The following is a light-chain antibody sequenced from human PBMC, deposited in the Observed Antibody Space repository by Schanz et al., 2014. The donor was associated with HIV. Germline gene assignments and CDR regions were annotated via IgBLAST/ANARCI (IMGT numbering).Light chain of an antibody. CDR2: EVS. CDR1: RSDVGSYNL. J-gene: IGLJ2*01. Sequence: QSVLTQPASVSGSPGQSITISCTGTRSDVGSYNLVSWYQQHPGKAPKLMIYEVSKRPSGVSNRFSGSKSGNTASLTISGLQAEDEADYYCSSYTSSSTLFGGGTKLTVL. V-gene: IGLV2-14*02. CDR3: SSYTSSSTL.